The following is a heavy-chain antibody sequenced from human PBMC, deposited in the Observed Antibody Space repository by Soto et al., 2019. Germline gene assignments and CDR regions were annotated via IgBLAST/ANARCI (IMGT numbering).Heavy chain of an antibody. D-gene: IGHD4-17*01. V-gene: IGHV1-69*06. CDR1: GGTFSSYA. CDR2: IIPIFGTA. Sequence: SVKVSCKASGGTFSSYAISWVRQAPGQGLEWMGGIIPIFGTANYAQKFQGRVTITADKSTSTAYMELSSLRSEDTAVYYCARELPNYGDYLDYWGQGTLVTVSS. J-gene: IGHJ4*02. CDR3: ARELPNYGDYLDY.